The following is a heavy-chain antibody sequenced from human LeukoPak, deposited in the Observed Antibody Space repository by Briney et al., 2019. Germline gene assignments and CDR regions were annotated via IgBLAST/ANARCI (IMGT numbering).Heavy chain of an antibody. CDR2: IKSDGSST. V-gene: IGHV3-74*01. Sequence: PGGSLRRSCAASGFTFSSYWMHWVRQAPGKGLVWVSHIKSDGSSTSYADSVKGRFTISRDNAKNTLYLQMNSLRAEDTAVYYCARDRGYTQDYWGQGTLVTVSS. D-gene: IGHD5-12*01. CDR1: GFTFSSYW. J-gene: IGHJ4*02. CDR3: ARDRGYTQDY.